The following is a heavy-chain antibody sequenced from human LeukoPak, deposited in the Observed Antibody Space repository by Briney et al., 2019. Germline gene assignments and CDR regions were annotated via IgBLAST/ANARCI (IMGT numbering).Heavy chain of an antibody. CDR1: GGSFSGYY. Sequence: SETLSLTCAVYGGSFSGYYWRWIRQPPGKGLEWIGEINHSGSTNYNPSLKSRVTISVDTSKNQFSLKPRSVTAADTAVYCCVRGRRYDILTGYPNYYYYYYMDVWGKGTTVTVSS. V-gene: IGHV4-34*01. J-gene: IGHJ6*03. CDR3: VRGRRYDILTGYPNYYYYYYMDV. D-gene: IGHD3-9*01. CDR2: INHSGST.